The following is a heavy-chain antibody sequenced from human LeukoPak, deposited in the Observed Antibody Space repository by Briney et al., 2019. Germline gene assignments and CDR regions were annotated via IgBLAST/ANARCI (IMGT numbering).Heavy chain of an antibody. CDR2: IYHSGST. D-gene: IGHD3-9*01. V-gene: IGHV4-30-2*01. CDR1: GGSISSGGYS. J-gene: IGHJ5*02. Sequence: SETLSLTCAVSGGSISSGGYSWSWIRQPPGKGLEWIGYIYHSGSTYHNPSLKSRVTISVDRSKNQFSLKLSSVTAADTAVYYCARAVTINWFDPWGQGTLVTVSS. CDR3: ARAVTINWFDP.